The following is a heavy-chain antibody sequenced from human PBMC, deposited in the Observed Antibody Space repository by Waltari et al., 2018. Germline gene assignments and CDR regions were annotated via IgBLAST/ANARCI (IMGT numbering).Heavy chain of an antibody. Sequence: QVQLVQSGAEVKKPGASVKVSCKASGYTFTSYDINWVRQATGQGLAWMGWMNPNSGNTGYAQKFQGRVTMTRNTSISTAYMELSSLRSEDTAVYYCARVPQPYYDFWSGYLRPYWYFDLWGRGTLVTVSS. CDR2: MNPNSGNT. V-gene: IGHV1-8*01. CDR3: ARVPQPYYDFWSGYLRPYWYFDL. CDR1: GYTFTSYD. D-gene: IGHD3-3*01. J-gene: IGHJ2*01.